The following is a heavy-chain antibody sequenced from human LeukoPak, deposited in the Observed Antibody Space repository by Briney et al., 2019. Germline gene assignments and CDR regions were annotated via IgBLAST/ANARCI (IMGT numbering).Heavy chain of an antibody. J-gene: IGHJ4*02. CDR3: ARVGVVAATD. CDR2: ISSSSSYI. D-gene: IGHD2-15*01. Sequence: KTGGSLRLSCAASGFTFSSYSMNWVRQAPGKGLEWVSSISSSSSYIYYADSVKGRFTISRDNAKNSLYMQMNSLRAQDTAVHYFARVGVVAATDWGQGTLVTVSS. CDR1: GFTFSSYS. V-gene: IGHV3-21*01.